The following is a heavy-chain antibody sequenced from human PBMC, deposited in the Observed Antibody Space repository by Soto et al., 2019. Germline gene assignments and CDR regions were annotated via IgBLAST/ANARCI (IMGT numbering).Heavy chain of an antibody. V-gene: IGHV3-30-3*01. J-gene: IGHJ4*02. CDR1: GFTFSSYA. D-gene: IGHD1-26*01. Sequence: PGGSLRLSCAASGFTFSSYAMHWVRQAPGKGLEWVAVISYDGSNKYYADSVKGRFTISRDNSKNTLYLQMNSLRAEDTAVYYCARISVVGPDYWGQGTLVTVSS. CDR3: ARISVVGPDY. CDR2: ISYDGSNK.